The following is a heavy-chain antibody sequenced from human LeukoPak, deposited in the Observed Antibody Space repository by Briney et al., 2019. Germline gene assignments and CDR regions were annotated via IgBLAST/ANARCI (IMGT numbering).Heavy chain of an antibody. V-gene: IGHV4-34*01. CDR2: INHSGST. Sequence: SETLSLTCAVYGGSFSGYYWSWIRQPPGKGLEWIGEINHSGSTNYNPSLKSRVTISVDTSKNQFSLKLSSVTAADTVVYYCARGHSSIGYFQHWGQGTLVTVSS. CDR1: GGSFSGYY. CDR3: ARGHSSIGYFQH. J-gene: IGHJ1*01.